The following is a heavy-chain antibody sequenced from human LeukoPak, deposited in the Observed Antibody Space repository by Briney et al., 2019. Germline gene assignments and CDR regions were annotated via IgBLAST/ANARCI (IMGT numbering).Heavy chain of an antibody. V-gene: IGHV4-30-4*01. D-gene: IGHD3-22*01. Sequence: SQTLSLTCTVSGGSISSGDYYWSWIRQPPGKGLEWIGYIYYSGSTYYNPSLKSRVTISVDTSKNQFSLKLSSVTAADTAVYYCARDSINYDSRAPDALDIWGKGTMVTVSS. CDR2: IYYSGST. CDR1: GGSISSGDYY. CDR3: ARDSINYDSRAPDALDI. J-gene: IGHJ3*02.